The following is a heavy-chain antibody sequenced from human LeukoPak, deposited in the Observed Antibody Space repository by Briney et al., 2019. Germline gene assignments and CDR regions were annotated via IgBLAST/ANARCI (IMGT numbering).Heavy chain of an antibody. CDR3: ARDQRGRYCSNTSCDNWFDP. Sequence: SETLSLTCAVSGYSISSGYYWGWIRQPPGKGLEWIGSIYHSGSTYYNPSLKSRVTISVDTSKNQFSLKLSSVTAADTAVYYCARDQRGRYCSNTSCDNWFDPWGQGTLVTVSS. CDR1: GYSISSGYY. CDR2: IYHSGST. J-gene: IGHJ5*02. V-gene: IGHV4-38-2*02. D-gene: IGHD2-2*01.